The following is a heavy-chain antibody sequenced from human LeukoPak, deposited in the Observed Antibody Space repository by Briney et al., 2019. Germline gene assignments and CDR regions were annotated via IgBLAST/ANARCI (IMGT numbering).Heavy chain of an antibody. J-gene: IGHJ4*02. CDR2: ISSSSSNI. Sequence: GGSLRLSCAASGFSFSVSGMNWVRQAPGKGLEWVSYISSSSSNINYADSVKGRFTISRDNAKNSLYLQMNSLRAEDTAVYYCAKDRPVRGEFDYWGQGTLVTVSS. CDR3: AKDRPVRGEFDY. V-gene: IGHV3-21*04. CDR1: GFSFSVSG. D-gene: IGHD3-10*01.